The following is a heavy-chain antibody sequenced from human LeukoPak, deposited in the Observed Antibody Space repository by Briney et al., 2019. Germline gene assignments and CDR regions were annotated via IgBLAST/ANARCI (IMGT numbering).Heavy chain of an antibody. CDR1: GYTFTGYY. CDR2: INPNSGGT. Sequence: ASVKVSCKASGYTFTGYYMHWVRQAPGQGLVWMGWINPNSGGTNYAQKFQGWITMTRDTSISTAYMELSRLRSDDTAVYYCARAFGYCSSTICQPDAFDIWGQGTMVTVSS. J-gene: IGHJ3*02. V-gene: IGHV1-2*04. CDR3: ARAFGYCSSTICQPDAFDI. D-gene: IGHD2-2*03.